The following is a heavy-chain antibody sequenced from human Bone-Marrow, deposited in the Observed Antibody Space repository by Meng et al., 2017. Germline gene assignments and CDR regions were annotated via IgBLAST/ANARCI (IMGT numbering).Heavy chain of an antibody. CDR1: GYTFTSYG. D-gene: IGHD5-18*01. V-gene: IGHV1-18*01. CDR2: ISAYNGNT. Sequence: ASVKVSCKASGYTFTSYGISWVRQAPGQGLEWMGWISAYNGNTNYAQKLQGRVTMTTDTSTSTAYMELRSLRSDDTAVYYCARTIGYSYGYGLGTIAFDIWDRGTMVT. CDR3: ARTIGYSYGYGLGTIAFDI. J-gene: IGHJ3*02.